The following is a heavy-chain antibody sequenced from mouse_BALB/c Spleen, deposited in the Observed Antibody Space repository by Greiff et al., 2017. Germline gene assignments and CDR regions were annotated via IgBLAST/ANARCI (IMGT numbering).Heavy chain of an antibody. CDR3: ARGHGSSPFDY. Sequence: EVMLVESGGDLVKPGGSLKLSCAASGFTFSSYGMSWVRQTPDKRLEWVATISSGGSTYYPDSVKGRFTISRDNARNILYLQMSSLRSEDTAMYYCARGHGSSPFDYWGQGTTLTVSS. V-gene: IGHV5-6-5*01. D-gene: IGHD1-1*01. CDR1: GFTFSSYG. J-gene: IGHJ2*01. CDR2: ISSGGST.